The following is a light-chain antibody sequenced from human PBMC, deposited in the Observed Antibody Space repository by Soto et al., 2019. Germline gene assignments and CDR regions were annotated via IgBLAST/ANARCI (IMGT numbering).Light chain of an antibody. CDR1: QSISSW. CDR3: QQYNSYWT. CDR2: KAS. V-gene: IGKV1-5*03. J-gene: IGKJ1*01. Sequence: DIQMTHSPSTLSASVGYRVSITFRASQSISSWLAWYQQKPGKAPKLLIYKASSLESGVPSRFSGSGSGTEFTLTISSLQPDDFATYYCQQYNSYWTFGQGTKVDIK.